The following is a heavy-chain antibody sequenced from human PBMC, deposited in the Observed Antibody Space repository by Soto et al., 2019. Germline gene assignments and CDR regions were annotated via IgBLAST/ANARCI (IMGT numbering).Heavy chain of an antibody. CDR2: IYSGGST. D-gene: IGHD4-17*01. Sequence: GGSMRLSCAACGFTVSSNYMSWVRQAPGKGLEWVSVIYSGGSTYYADSVKGRFTISRDNSKNTLYLQMNSLRAEDTAVYYCARDMTTVVTGGYYGMDVWGQGTTVTVSS. CDR1: GFTVSSNY. J-gene: IGHJ6*02. CDR3: ARDMTTVVTGGYYGMDV. V-gene: IGHV3-53*01.